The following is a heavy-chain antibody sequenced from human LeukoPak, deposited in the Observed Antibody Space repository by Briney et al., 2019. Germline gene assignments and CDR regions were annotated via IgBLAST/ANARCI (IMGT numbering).Heavy chain of an antibody. CDR2: INHSGTT. V-gene: IGHV4-34*01. D-gene: IGHD2-21*01. CDR1: GGSISSYC. CDR3: ARHGIATWFDP. Sequence: SETLSLTCTVSGGSISSYCWSWIRQPPGKGLEWIGQINHSGTTNYSPSLKSRVTISLDTSKNQFSLKLSSVTAADTAVYYCARHGIATWFDPWGQGTLVTVSS. J-gene: IGHJ5*02.